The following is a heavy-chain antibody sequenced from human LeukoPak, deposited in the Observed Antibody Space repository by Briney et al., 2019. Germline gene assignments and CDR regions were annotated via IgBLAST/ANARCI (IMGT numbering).Heavy chain of an antibody. Sequence: GGSLRLSCVASGFTFSNYAMHWVRQAPGKGLEYVSAISSNGDSTYYANSVKGRFTISRDNSKNTLYLQMGSLRAEDMGVYYCARECVEYSNTWSHFDYWGQGTLVTVSS. CDR1: GFTFSNYA. V-gene: IGHV3-64*01. CDR2: ISSNGDST. J-gene: IGHJ4*02. CDR3: ARECVEYSNTWSHFDY. D-gene: IGHD6-13*01.